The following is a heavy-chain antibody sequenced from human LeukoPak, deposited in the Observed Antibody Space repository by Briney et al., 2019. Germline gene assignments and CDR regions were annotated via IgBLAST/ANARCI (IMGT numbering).Heavy chain of an antibody. Sequence: SEALSLTCNVSGGSISTTSYYWGWIRQSPGKGLDWIASMYYAGSTYYNPSLKSRVTISIDTSKNQVSMNLTSVTAADTAVYYCASRPPVSGYVVSWGQGTLVTVSS. J-gene: IGHJ4*02. CDR1: GGSISTTSYY. D-gene: IGHD5-12*01. V-gene: IGHV4-39*01. CDR2: MYYAGST. CDR3: ASRPPVSGYVVS.